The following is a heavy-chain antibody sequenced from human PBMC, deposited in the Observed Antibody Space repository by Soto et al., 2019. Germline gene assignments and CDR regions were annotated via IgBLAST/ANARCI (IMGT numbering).Heavy chain of an antibody. D-gene: IGHD3-10*01. V-gene: IGHV3-48*01. CDR3: ARPTYYYGSGSSEYYYYYGLDV. J-gene: IGHJ6*02. CDR2: ISSSGRTI. Sequence: GGSLRLSCAASGFTFSSYSMNWVRQAPGKGLEWVSYISSSGRTIYYADSVKGRFTISRDNAKNSLYLQMDSLRAEDTAVYYCARPTYYYGSGSSEYYYYYGLDVWGQGTTVTVSS. CDR1: GFTFSSYS.